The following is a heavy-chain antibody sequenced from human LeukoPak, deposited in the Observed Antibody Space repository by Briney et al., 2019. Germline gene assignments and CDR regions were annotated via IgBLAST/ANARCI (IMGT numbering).Heavy chain of an antibody. J-gene: IGHJ5*02. CDR2: TYYSGST. Sequence: SETLSLTCTFPVGSISSSSYYWGWIRKPPGKGLEGMGSTYYSGSTYYNPSLKSRVTISVDTSKNQFSLKLSSVTAADTAVYYCARHKEVLLWFGELSGTWFDPWGQGTLVTVSS. D-gene: IGHD3-10*01. V-gene: IGHV4-39*01. CDR1: VGSISSSSYY. CDR3: ARHKEVLLWFGELSGTWFDP.